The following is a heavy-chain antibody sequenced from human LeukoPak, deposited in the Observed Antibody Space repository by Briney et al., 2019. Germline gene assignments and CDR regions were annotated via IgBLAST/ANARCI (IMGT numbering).Heavy chain of an antibody. CDR1: GFSFGSYG. J-gene: IGHJ4*02. CDR3: ARTREKWQVLDY. CDR2: ISHEGSFQ. D-gene: IGHD6-19*01. V-gene: IGHV3-30*03. Sequence: GGSLRLSCAASGFSFGSYGVHWVRQAPGKGLEWLAVISHEGSFQNYADSVRGRFTVSKDNSKNMAYLQMNSLRPDDTAVYFCARTREKWQVLDYWGQGTLVTVSS.